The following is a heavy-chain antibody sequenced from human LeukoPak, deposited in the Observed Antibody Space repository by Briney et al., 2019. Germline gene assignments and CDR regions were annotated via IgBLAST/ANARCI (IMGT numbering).Heavy chain of an antibody. D-gene: IGHD2-15*01. CDR3: TRFCSGGSCYPNFDY. Sequence: PGGSLRLSCAASGFTFSNAWMSWVRQAPGKGLEWVGRIKSKTDGGTADYAAPVKGRFTISRDDSKNTLYLQMNSLKTEDTAVYYCTRFCSGGSCYPNFDYWGQGTLVTVSS. CDR2: IKSKTDGGTA. CDR1: GFTFSNAW. J-gene: IGHJ4*02. V-gene: IGHV3-15*01.